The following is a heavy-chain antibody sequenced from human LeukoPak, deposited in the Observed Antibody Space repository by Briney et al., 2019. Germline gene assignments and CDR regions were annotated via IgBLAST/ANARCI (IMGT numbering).Heavy chain of an antibody. CDR1: GFTFSSYS. Sequence: GGSLRLSCAAPGFTFSSYSMNWVRQAPGKGLEWVSSISSSSSYIYYADSVKGRFTISRDNAKNSLYLQMNSLRAEDTAVYYCASPGGRGCSSTSCAGYAFDIWGQGTMVTVSS. CDR2: ISSSSSYI. V-gene: IGHV3-21*01. D-gene: IGHD2-2*01. J-gene: IGHJ3*02. CDR3: ASPGGRGCSSTSCAGYAFDI.